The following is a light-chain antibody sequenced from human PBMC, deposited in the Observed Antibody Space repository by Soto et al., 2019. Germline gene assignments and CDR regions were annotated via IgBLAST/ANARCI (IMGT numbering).Light chain of an antibody. Sequence: DIVLTQSPFSLPVTPGEPASISCRSSQSLLHSNGNTYFDWYLQKPGQSPQLLIYLGSNRASGVPDRFSGSGSGTDFTLKISRVEAEDVGVYYCMQALQTPLTFGQGTRLEIK. CDR3: MQALQTPLT. V-gene: IGKV2-28*01. CDR2: LGS. CDR1: QSLLHSNGNTY. J-gene: IGKJ5*01.